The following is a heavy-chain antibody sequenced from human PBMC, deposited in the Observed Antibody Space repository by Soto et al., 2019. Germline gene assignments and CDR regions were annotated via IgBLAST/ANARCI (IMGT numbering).Heavy chain of an antibody. CDR2: IYPGDSDS. CDR3: ARGHCSSTTCYKAGFDP. Sequence: GETLKISCKASGYTFTSYWIGWVRQMPGKGLEWMGIIYPGDSDSRYSLSFQGRATISVDRSISTAYLQWSSLKASDTALYYCARGHCSSTTCYKAGFDPWGQGTLVTVSS. D-gene: IGHD2-2*02. J-gene: IGHJ5*02. CDR1: GYTFTSYW. V-gene: IGHV5-51*01.